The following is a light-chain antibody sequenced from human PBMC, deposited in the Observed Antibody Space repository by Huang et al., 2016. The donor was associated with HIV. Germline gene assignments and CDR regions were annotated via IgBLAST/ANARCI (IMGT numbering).Light chain of an antibody. CDR1: QGIGNS. J-gene: IGKJ1*01. CDR3: QQYHGIPWT. Sequence: DIQMTQSPSSLSASVGDRVTINCRASQGIGNSLAWYQQKPEKAPRLLLYATSRLESGVPSRFSGSGSGTHYTLTISTLQPEDIASYYCQQYHGIPWTFGQGTKVEIK. CDR2: ATS. V-gene: IGKV1-NL1*01.